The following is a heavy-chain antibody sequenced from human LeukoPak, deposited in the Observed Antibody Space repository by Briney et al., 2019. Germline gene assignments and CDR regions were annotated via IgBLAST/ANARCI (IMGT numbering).Heavy chain of an antibody. D-gene: IGHD3-10*01. CDR1: GGSISSYY. CDR2: IYYSGST. Sequence: SETLSLTCTVSGGSISSYYWSWIRQPPGKGLEWIGYIYYSGSTNYNPSLKSRVTISVDTSENQFSLKLSSVTAADTAVYYCASGSGVLLWFGELFAFDIWGQGTMVTVSS. J-gene: IGHJ3*02. V-gene: IGHV4-59*01. CDR3: ASGSGVLLWFGELFAFDI.